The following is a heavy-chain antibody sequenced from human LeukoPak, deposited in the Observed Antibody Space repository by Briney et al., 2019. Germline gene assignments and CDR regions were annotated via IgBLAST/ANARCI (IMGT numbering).Heavy chain of an antibody. CDR1: GYTFTSYY. CDR2: INPSGGST. V-gene: IGHV1-46*01. J-gene: IGHJ3*02. CDR3: ARDRVGATSVHAFDI. Sequence: GASVKVSCKASGYTFTSYYMHWVRQAPGQGLEWMGIINPSGGSTSYAQKFQGRVTMTRDMSTSTVYMELSSLRSEDTAVYYCARDRVGATSVHAFDIWGQGTMVTVSS. D-gene: IGHD1-26*01.